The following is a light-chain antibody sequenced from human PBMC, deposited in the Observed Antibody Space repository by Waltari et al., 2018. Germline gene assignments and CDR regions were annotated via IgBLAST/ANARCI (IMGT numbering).Light chain of an antibody. J-gene: IGLJ6*01. V-gene: IGLV1-40*03. Sequence: QSVLTQPPSVSGAPGPTVTISCTGAFSNIGAGHAVHWYQRLPGAAPKLLIPTNNNRPSGIPSRVSGSSSGASASLIIAGLQSEDDADYYCQTYNNKLNVFGSGTKVNVL. CDR2: TNN. CDR1: FSNIGAGHA. CDR3: QTYNNKLNV.